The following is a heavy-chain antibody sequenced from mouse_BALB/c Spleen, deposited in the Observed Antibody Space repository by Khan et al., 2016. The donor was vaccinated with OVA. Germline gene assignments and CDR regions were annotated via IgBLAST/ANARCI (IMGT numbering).Heavy chain of an antibody. Sequence: QIQLVQSGPELKKPGETVKISCKASGYTFTNYGMNWVKQAPGKGLKWMGWINTYTGEPTYTDDFKGRFAFSSETSDSTAYLQINNLKNEDMATYFCARGASYWYFDVWGAGTTVTVSS. CDR3: ARGASYWYFDV. V-gene: IGHV9-1*02. J-gene: IGHJ1*01. CDR1: GYTFTNYG. CDR2: INTYTGEP.